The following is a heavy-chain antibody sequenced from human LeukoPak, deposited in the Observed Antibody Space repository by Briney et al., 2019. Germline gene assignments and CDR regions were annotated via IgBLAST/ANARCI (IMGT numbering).Heavy chain of an antibody. J-gene: IGHJ4*02. CDR2: IYSSGST. CDR1: GGSISSYY. V-gene: IGHV4-59*01. CDR3: ARGYCGSTSCYGVFDY. Sequence: SETLSLTCTVSGGSISSYYWSWIRQSPGKGLEWIGHIYSSGSTNYNPSLKSRVTISIDTSKNQFSLKLSSVTAADTAVYYCARGYCGSTSCYGVFDYWGQGTLVTVSS. D-gene: IGHD2-2*01.